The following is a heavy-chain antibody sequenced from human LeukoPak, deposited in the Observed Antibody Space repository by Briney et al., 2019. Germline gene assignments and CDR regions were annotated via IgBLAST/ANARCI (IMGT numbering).Heavy chain of an antibody. CDR2: IYYSGST. CDR3: ARWGVSSSSVNDAFDI. D-gene: IGHD6-6*01. CDR1: GGSISNSSYY. V-gene: IGHV4-39*07. Sequence: SETLSLTCTVSGGSISNSSYYWGWIRQPPGKGLEWIGSIYYSGSTYYHPSLKSRVTISVDTSKNQFSLKLSSVTAADTAVYYCARWGVSSSSVNDAFDIWGQGTMVTVSS. J-gene: IGHJ3*02.